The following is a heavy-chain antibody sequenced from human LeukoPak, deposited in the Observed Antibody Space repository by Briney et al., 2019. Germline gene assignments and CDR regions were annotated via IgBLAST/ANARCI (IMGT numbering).Heavy chain of an antibody. CDR3: ARDHCSGGSCYPDY. J-gene: IGHJ4*02. V-gene: IGHV4-59*01. CDR2: IYYSGST. D-gene: IGHD2-15*01. Sequence: GSLRLSCAASGFTFSSYWMSWLRQPPGKGLEGIGYIYYSGSTNYNPSLTSRVTISVDTSKNQFSLKLSSVTAADTAVYYCARDHCSGGSCYPDYWGQGTLVTVSS. CDR1: GFTFSSYW.